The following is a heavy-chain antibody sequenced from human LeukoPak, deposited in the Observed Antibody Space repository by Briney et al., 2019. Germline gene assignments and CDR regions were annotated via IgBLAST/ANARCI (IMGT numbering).Heavy chain of an antibody. J-gene: IGHJ4*02. CDR1: GFTFSSYA. D-gene: IGHD3-22*01. CDR2: INEDGSEK. CDR3: ARNEDYSDSTGYYSTFYLDS. V-gene: IGHV3-7*01. Sequence: GGSLRLSCAASGFTFSSYAMHWVRQAPGKGLEWVANINEDGSEKYYVDSVKGRFTISRDYGKNALYLQMKSLRAEDTAVYYCARNEDYSDSTGYYSTFYLDSWGQGTLVTVSS.